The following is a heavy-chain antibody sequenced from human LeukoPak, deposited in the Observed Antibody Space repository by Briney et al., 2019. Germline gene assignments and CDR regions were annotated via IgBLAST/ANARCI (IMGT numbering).Heavy chain of an antibody. CDR2: IYPGDSDV. CDR3: ARQDCSSTTCDQGFDY. J-gene: IGHJ4*01. V-gene: IGHV5-51*01. CDR1: GYTSYTYW. D-gene: IGHD2-2*01. Sequence: GESLKISCQISGYTSYTYWIAWVRQRPGKGLEWMGVIYPGDSDVKYSPSFGDLVTISADKFTDTAYLQWSSLKASDTAIYYCARQDCSSTTCDQGFDYWGHGTLVTVSS.